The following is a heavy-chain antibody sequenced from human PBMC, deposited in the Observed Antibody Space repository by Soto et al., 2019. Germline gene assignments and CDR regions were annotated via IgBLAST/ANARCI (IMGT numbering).Heavy chain of an antibody. CDR1: AFTFNNFP. V-gene: IGHV3-21*01. J-gene: IGHJ6*02. CDR2: ITSSSSYK. D-gene: IGHD2-2*01. Sequence: GGSLRLSCVASAFTFNNFPMHWVRQAPGEGLQWLASITSSSSYKYYADSVKGRFTISRDNAKNSLFLELTGLRAEDTAVYYCERVSHSLVVPAAMSLYYYGMDVWGQGTTVTVSS. CDR3: ERVSHSLVVPAAMSLYYYGMDV.